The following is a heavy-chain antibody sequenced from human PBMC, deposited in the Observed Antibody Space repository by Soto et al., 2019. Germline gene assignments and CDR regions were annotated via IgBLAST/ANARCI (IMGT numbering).Heavy chain of an antibody. V-gene: IGHV3-23*01. CDR2: IIGSGVDT. Sequence: GGSLRLSCAASGFTFKTYTMNWVRQAPGKGLEWVSAIIGSGVDTYYADSVKGRFTISRDNSKNTLYLQMTSLRAEDTAVYYCEKGSSGHYDSFDYWGQASLVNLSS. D-gene: IGHD3-22*01. J-gene: IGHJ4*02. CDR1: GFTFKTYT. CDR3: EKGSSGHYDSFDY.